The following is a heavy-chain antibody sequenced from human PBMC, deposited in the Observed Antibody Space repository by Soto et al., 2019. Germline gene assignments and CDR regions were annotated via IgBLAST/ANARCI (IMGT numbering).Heavy chain of an antibody. CDR3: AREVTMVRGATVYYYYGMDV. V-gene: IGHV1-69*01. CDR1: GGTFSSYA. D-gene: IGHD3-10*01. CDR2: IIPIFGTA. Sequence: QVPLVQSGAEVKKPGSSVKVSCKASGGTFSSYAISWVRQAPGQGLEWMGGIIPIFGTANYAQKFQGRVTITADESTSTAYMELSSLRSEDTAVYYCAREVTMVRGATVYYYYGMDVWGQGTTVTVSS. J-gene: IGHJ6*02.